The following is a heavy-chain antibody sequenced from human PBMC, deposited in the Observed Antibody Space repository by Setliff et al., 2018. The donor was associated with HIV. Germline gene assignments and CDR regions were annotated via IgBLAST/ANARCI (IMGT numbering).Heavy chain of an antibody. CDR2: IYYSGST. J-gene: IGHJ4*02. CDR1: GGSITSSSYY. D-gene: IGHD3-3*01. CDR3: ASLATDRFLEWLFVY. V-gene: IGHV4-39*01. Sequence: SETLSLTCTVSGGSITSSSYYWGWIRQPPGKGLEWIGSIYYSGSTYYNPSLKTRVTISVDTSKNQFSLKLSSVTAADTAVYYCASLATDRFLEWLFVYWGQGTLVTVSS.